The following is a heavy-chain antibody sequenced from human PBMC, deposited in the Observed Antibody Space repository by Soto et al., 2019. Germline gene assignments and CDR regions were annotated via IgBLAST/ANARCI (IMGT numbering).Heavy chain of an antibody. Sequence: SVKVSCKASGGTFSSYAISWVRQAPGQGLEWMGGIIPIFGTANYAQKFQGRVTITADESTGTAYMELSSLRSEDTAVYYCARDRSGYYYVLDYWGQGPLVTV. CDR1: GGTFSSYA. CDR2: IIPIFGTA. J-gene: IGHJ4*02. V-gene: IGHV1-69*13. D-gene: IGHD3-22*01. CDR3: ARDRSGYYYVLDY.